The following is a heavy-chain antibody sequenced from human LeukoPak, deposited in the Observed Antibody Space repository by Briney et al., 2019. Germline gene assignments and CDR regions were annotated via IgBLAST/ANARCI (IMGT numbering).Heavy chain of an antibody. V-gene: IGHV1-69*05. J-gene: IGHJ4*02. Sequence: ASVKVSCKASGGTFSSYAISWVRQAPGQGLEWMGGIIPIFGTADYAQKFKGRVTITTDESTSTIYMELSSLRSEDAAVYYCARISSYDSSAYPPGNWGQGTLVTVSS. CDR1: GGTFSSYA. CDR2: IIPIFGTA. CDR3: ARISSYDSSAYPPGN. D-gene: IGHD3-22*01.